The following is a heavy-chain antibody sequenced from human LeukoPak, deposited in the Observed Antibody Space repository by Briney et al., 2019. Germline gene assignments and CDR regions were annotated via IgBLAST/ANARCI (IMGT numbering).Heavy chain of an antibody. CDR1: GGSISSGGYY. Sequence: RTSETLSLTCTVSGGSISSGGYYWSWIRQHPGKGLEWIGYIYYSGSTYYNPSLKSRVTISVATSKNQFSLKLSSVTAADTAVYYCARVQKGSGYYYDYWGQGTLVTVSS. D-gene: IGHD3-22*01. J-gene: IGHJ4*02. CDR2: IYYSGST. V-gene: IGHV4-31*03. CDR3: ARVQKGSGYYYDY.